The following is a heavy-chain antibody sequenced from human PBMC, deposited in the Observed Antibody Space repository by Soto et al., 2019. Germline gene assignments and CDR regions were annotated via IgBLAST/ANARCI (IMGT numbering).Heavy chain of an antibody. Sequence: SVKVSCKASGGTFNSYTISWVRQAPGQGLEWMGRIIPILGIANYAQKFQGRVTITADKSTSTAYMELSSLRSEDTAVYYCAIGNQPNIVVVTAPLDYWGQGTLVTVSS. CDR3: AIGNQPNIVVVTAPLDY. D-gene: IGHD2-21*02. CDR1: GGTFNSYT. J-gene: IGHJ4*02. V-gene: IGHV1-69*02. CDR2: IIPILGIA.